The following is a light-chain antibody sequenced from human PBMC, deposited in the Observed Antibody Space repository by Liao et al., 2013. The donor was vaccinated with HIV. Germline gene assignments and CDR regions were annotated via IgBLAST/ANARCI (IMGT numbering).Light chain of an antibody. CDR3: QTWDSNTLV. CDR2: QDS. Sequence: SYVLTQPPSVSVSPGQTARITCSGDALTKQYAYWYQQKTGQAPVLLIYQDSERPSGIPERFSGSSSGDTATLTITGTQAVDEADYYCQTWDSNTLVFGGGTKLSV. J-gene: IGLJ3*02. CDR1: ALTKQY. V-gene: IGLV3-25*02.